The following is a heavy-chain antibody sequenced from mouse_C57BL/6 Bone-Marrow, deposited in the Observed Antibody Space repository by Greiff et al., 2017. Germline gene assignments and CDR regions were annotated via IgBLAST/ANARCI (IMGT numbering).Heavy chain of an antibody. D-gene: IGHD3-3*01. CDR3: ARPGRGFDY. Sequence: EVKLVESGGDLVKPGGSLKLSCAASGFTFSSYGMSWVRQTPDKRLEWVATISSGGSYTYYPDSVQGRFTISRDNAKNTLYLQMSSLKSEDTAMYYCARPGRGFDYWGQGTTLTVSS. V-gene: IGHV5-6*01. J-gene: IGHJ2*01. CDR2: ISSGGSYT. CDR1: GFTFSSYG.